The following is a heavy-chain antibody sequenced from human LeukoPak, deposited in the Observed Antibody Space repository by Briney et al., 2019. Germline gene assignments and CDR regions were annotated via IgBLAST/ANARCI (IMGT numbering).Heavy chain of an antibody. CDR1: GGSFSGYY. CDR2: IYYSGST. CDR3: ARARNYYDSSDYYYEGDAFDI. Sequence: PSETLSLTCAVYGGSFSGYYWSWIRQPPGKGLECRGYIYYSGSTNYNPSLKSRLTISVDTSKNQFSLKLRSVTAADTAVYYCARARNYYDSSDYYYEGDAFDIWGQGTMVTVSS. D-gene: IGHD3-22*01. V-gene: IGHV4-59*01. J-gene: IGHJ3*02.